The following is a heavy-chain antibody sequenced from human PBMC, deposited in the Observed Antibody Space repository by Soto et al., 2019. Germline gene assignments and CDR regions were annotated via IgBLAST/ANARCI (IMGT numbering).Heavy chain of an antibody. J-gene: IGHJ6*02. V-gene: IGHV3-30-3*01. CDR1: GFTFSSYA. D-gene: IGHD6-6*01. Sequence: GGSLRLSCAASGFTFSSYAMHWVRQAPGKGLEWVAVISYDGSNKYYADSVKGRFTISRDNSKNTLYLQMNSLRAEDTAVYYCARDKVAARYYYYYGMDGWGQGTTVTVAS. CDR2: ISYDGSNK. CDR3: ARDKVAARYYYYYGMDG.